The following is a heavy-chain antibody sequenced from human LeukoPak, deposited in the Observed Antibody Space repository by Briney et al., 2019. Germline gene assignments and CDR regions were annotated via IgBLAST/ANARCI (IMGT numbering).Heavy chain of an antibody. CDR3: TSLTGHVDY. V-gene: IGHV3-49*04. Sequence: GGSLRLSCTASGFTFGDYAMSWVRQAPGKGLEWVGFIRSKAYGGTTEYAASVKGRFTISRDDSKSIAYLQMNSLKTEDTAVYYCTSLTGHVDYWGQGTLVTVSS. J-gene: IGHJ4*02. CDR1: GFTFGDYA. D-gene: IGHD1-20*01. CDR2: IRSKAYGGTT.